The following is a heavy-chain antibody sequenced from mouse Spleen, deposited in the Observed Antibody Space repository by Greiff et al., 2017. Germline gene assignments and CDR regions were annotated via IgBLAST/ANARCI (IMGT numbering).Heavy chain of an antibody. Sequence: EVKLVESGGGFVKPGGSLKLSCAASGFTFSDYGMHWVRQAPEKGPEWVAYISSGSSTIYYADTVKGRFTISSDNAKNTLFLQMTSLRSEDTARYYCARKNYYGSSYLYFDVWGTGTTVTVSS. V-gene: IGHV5-17*01. D-gene: IGHD1-1*01. CDR1: GFTFSDYG. J-gene: IGHJ1*03. CDR2: ISSGSSTI. CDR3: ARKNYYGSSYLYFDV.